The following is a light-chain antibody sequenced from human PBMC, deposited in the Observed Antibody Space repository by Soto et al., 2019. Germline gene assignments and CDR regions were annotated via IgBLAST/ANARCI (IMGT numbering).Light chain of an antibody. CDR1: QRVSSSY. V-gene: IGKV3-20*01. Sequence: EIELTQSTGTLSLSPGERATLSCRASQRVSSSYLAWYQQKTGQAPRLLIYGASSRATGIPDRFSGSGSGTDFTLTISRLEPEDFAVYYCQQYGSSPPWTFGQGAKVEIK. J-gene: IGKJ1*01. CDR2: GAS. CDR3: QQYGSSPPWT.